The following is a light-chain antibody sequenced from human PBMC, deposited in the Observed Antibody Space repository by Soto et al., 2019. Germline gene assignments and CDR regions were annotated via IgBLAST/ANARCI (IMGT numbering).Light chain of an antibody. CDR2: DAS. CDR3: QQYDNLPFT. Sequence: DIQMTQSPSSLSASVGDRVTITCRASQDINKYLNWYQQKPGKAPKLLIYDASNLETEVPSRFSGSGSGTDFSFTISSLQPEDIATYYCQQYDNLPFTFGPGTKVDFK. CDR1: QDINKY. J-gene: IGKJ3*01. V-gene: IGKV1-33*01.